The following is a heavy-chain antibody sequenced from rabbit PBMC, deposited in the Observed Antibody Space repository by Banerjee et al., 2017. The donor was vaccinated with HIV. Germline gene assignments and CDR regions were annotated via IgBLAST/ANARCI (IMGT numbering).Heavy chain of an antibody. V-gene: IGHV1S45*01. J-gene: IGHJ2*01. Sequence: QAQLEESGGGLVKPEGSLTLTCKASGFSFSNSYVMCWVRQAPGEGLGWVACIDASSGSTLYASRAKDRFTISKPSSTTVTLQMTSRTAADTASYFCARDWAAVTGWNCAWGGPGTPVTVS. CDR2: IDASSGST. CDR1: GFSFSNSYV. CDR3: ARDWAAVTGWNCAW. D-gene: IGHD7-1*01.